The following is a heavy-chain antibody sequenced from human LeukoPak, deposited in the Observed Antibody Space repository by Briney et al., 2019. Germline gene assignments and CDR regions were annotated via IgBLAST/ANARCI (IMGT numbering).Heavy chain of an antibody. CDR1: GFTFSSYW. CDR3: ARVGYCSGGSCSDAFDI. D-gene: IGHD2-15*01. Sequence: GGSLRLSCAASGFTFSSYWMHWLRQAAGKGLVWVSRINTDGSSTSYADSVKGRFTISRDNAKNTLYLQMNSLRAEDTAVYYCARVGYCSGGSCSDAFDIWGQGTMVTVSS. CDR2: INTDGSST. J-gene: IGHJ3*02. V-gene: IGHV3-74*01.